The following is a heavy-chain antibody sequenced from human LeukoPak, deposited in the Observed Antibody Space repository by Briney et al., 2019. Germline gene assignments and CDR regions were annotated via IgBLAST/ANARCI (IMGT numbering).Heavy chain of an antibody. CDR3: ASYYYDSSGYWVHAFDI. J-gene: IGHJ3*02. CDR2: ISSSGRTI. CDR1: GFTFSSYE. D-gene: IGHD3-22*01. Sequence: PGGSLRLSCAVSGFTFSSYEMNWVRQAPGKGLELVSYISSSGRTIYNADSVKGRFTISRDNAKNSLYLQMNSLRAEDTAVYYCASYYYDSSGYWVHAFDIWGQGTMVTVSS. V-gene: IGHV3-48*03.